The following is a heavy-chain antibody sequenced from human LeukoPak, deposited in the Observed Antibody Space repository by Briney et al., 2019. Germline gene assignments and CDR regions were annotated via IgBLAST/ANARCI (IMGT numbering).Heavy chain of an antibody. CDR2: IYISGST. CDR3: AKSGGYGLIDY. CDR1: GGSISSASYY. Sequence: SQTLSLTCTVSGGSISSASYYWSWIRQPAGKGLEWIGRIYISGSTYYNASLQSRVTISIDTSKNQFSLRLNSVTAADTAMYYCAKSGGYGLIDYWGQGTLVTVSS. V-gene: IGHV4-61*02. J-gene: IGHJ4*02. D-gene: IGHD1-26*01.